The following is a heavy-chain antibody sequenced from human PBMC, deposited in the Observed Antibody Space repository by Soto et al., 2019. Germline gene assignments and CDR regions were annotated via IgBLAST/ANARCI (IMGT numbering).Heavy chain of an antibody. Sequence: EVQLVESGGGLVEPGGSLRLSCAASGFTFSHYNMNWVRQAPGKGLEWVSSISSSTGDIFYYADSVKGRFTISRDNAKRSLYLQMNSLRVEDTAVYYCARGNGSGSYYNEGYWGQGTLVTVSS. CDR1: GFTFSHYN. CDR2: ISSSTGDI. J-gene: IGHJ4*02. D-gene: IGHD3-10*01. V-gene: IGHV3-21*01. CDR3: ARGNGSGSYYNEGY.